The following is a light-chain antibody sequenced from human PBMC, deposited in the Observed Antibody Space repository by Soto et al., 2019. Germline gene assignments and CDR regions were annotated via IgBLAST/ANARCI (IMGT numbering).Light chain of an antibody. V-gene: IGLV2-8*01. J-gene: IGLJ3*02. CDR1: SSDVGGYNY. CDR2: EVH. Sequence: QSAPTQPPSASGSLGQSVTFSCTGTSSDVGGYNYVSWYQQHPGKAPKLIIYEVHKRPSGVPDRFSGSKSGNTASLTVSGLQAEDEADYHCSSYGGNDWVFGGGTKLTVL. CDR3: SSYGGNDWV.